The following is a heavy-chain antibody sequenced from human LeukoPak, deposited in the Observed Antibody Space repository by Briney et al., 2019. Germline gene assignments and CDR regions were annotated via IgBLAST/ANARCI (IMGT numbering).Heavy chain of an antibody. V-gene: IGHV3-30*02. CDR1: GFTLSSSG. D-gene: IGHD2-21*02. CDR2: IRSDGSNK. Sequence: GGSLRLSCAASGFTLSSSGMHWVRQAPGKGLEWVIYIRSDGSNKYYADSVKGRFTVSRDDSKNTLYLQMNSLRAEDTAVYYCSKDGDWAFDYWGQGALVTVSS. J-gene: IGHJ4*02. CDR3: SKDGDWAFDY.